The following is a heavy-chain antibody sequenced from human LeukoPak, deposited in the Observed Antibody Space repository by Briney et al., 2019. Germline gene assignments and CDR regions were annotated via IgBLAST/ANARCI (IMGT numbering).Heavy chain of an antibody. J-gene: IGHJ4*02. CDR3: ARHPGGSSFGQFDY. CDR2: MNPNSGNT. V-gene: IGHV1-8*03. D-gene: IGHD6-13*01. Sequence: ASVKVSCKASGYTFTSYDINWVRQATGQGLEWMGWMNPNSGNTGYAQKFQGRVTITRNTSISTAYMELSSLRSDDTAVYYCARHPGGSSFGQFDYWGQGTLVTVSS. CDR1: GYTFTSYD.